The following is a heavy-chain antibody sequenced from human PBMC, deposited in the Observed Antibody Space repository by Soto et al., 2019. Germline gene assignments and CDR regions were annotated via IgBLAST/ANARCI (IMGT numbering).Heavy chain of an antibody. Sequence: EVQLVASGGGLVQSGGSLRLTCEASGFTISLYDMYWVRQVTGKGLEWVSAIGTADDTYYPGSMEGRFTISRESAKNSLYLQMNSLSVGDTAVDYGVRARGGQWFWEQLSWGQGTLVTVSS. CDR1: GFTISLYD. V-gene: IGHV3-13*04. J-gene: IGHJ4*02. CDR2: IGTADDT. D-gene: IGHD3-10*01. CDR3: VRARGGQWFWEQLS.